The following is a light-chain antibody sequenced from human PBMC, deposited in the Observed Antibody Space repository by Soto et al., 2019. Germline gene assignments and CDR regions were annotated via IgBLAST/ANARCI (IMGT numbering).Light chain of an antibody. V-gene: IGLV2-14*03. J-gene: IGLJ1*01. CDR1: SSDVGGYNY. CDR2: DVS. CDR3: SSFTSGSTLYV. Sequence: QSALTQPASVSGSPGQSITISCTGTSSDVGGYNYVSWYQHHPGKAPKLMIYDVSNRPSGVSNRFSGSKSGNTASLTISGLQAEDGADYYCSSFTSGSTLYVFGTGTKLTVL.